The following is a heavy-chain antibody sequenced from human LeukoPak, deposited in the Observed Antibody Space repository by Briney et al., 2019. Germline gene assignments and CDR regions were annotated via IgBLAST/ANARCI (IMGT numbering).Heavy chain of an antibody. V-gene: IGHV3-23*01. CDR2: ISGDADGT. D-gene: IGHD2-8*01. Sequence: GGSLRLSCVASGFTFSDSVMSWVRQAPGKGLEWLSAISGDADGTYYAASVKGRFTISRDNSWNTVYLQMNSLRAEDTATYYFAKVGYCSNNCFRTHDYWGQGDLVTVSS. J-gene: IGHJ4*02. CDR1: GFTFSDSV. CDR3: AKVGYCSNNCFRTHDY.